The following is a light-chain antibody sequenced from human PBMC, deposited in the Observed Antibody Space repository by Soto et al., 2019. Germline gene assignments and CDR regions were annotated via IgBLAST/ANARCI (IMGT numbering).Light chain of an antibody. J-gene: IGKJ2*01. CDR1: QSINKW. V-gene: IGKV1-5*01. Sequence: IQMTQSPSTLSASVGDIVTITCRASQSINKWVAWFQQKSGRAPKLLIYDAATLQCGVPSRFSGTGSGTDLILIISSLHPEDFATYYCQKYNIGYTFGQGTRLDI. CDR3: QKYNIGYT. CDR2: DAA.